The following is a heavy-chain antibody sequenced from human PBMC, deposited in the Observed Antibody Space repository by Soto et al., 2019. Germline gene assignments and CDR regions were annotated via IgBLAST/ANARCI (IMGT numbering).Heavy chain of an antibody. D-gene: IGHD3-3*01. CDR2: IVPMFGTA. CDR3: ARDGDPRNAVWSGPSGGGWFDP. CDR1: GGTFGNSA. J-gene: IGHJ5*02. V-gene: IGHV1-69*12. Sequence: QVQLVQSGAEVKKPGSSVNVSCKTSGGTFGNSAVTWVRQAPGQGLEWMGGIVPMFGTANYAQQFQGRVTTTADECTSTAYMAVASLRSDDTAVYCCARDGDPRNAVWSGPSGGGWFDPWGQGTLVTVSS.